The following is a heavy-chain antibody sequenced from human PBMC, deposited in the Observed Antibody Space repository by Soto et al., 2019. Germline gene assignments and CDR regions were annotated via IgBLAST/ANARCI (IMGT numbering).Heavy chain of an antibody. CDR2: ISASGRTT. J-gene: IGHJ6*02. CDR1: GFSLSNYV. D-gene: IGHD2-2*03. Sequence: EMQLLESGGGLVQPGGSLRLSCAASGFSLSNYVINWVRQAPGKGLEWVSGISASGRTTFYADSVKGRFAISKDNSEETLYLQMNGLRAEDTAVYFCVMDSEGPESFYGFDVWGQGTTVTVSS. V-gene: IGHV3-23*01. CDR3: VMDSEGPESFYGFDV.